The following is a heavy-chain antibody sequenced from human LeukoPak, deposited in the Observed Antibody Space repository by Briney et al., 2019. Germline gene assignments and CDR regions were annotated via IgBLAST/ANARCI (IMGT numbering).Heavy chain of an antibody. Sequence: ASVKVSCKASGYTFTSYAMHWVRQAPGQRLEWMGWINAGNGNTKYSQEFQGRVTITRDTSASTAYMELSSLRSEDMAVYYCAREENYDSSFDYWGQGTLVTVSS. CDR3: AREENYDSSFDY. CDR2: INAGNGNT. J-gene: IGHJ4*02. V-gene: IGHV1-3*03. D-gene: IGHD3-22*01. CDR1: GYTFTSYA.